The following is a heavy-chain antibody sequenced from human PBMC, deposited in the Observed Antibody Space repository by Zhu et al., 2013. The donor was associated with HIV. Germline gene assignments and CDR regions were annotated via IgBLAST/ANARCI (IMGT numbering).Heavy chain of an antibody. D-gene: IGHD2-2*01. CDR2: INHSGNT. J-gene: IGHJ4*02. Sequence: VQLQQWGAGLLKPSETLSLTCTVSGGSISSYYWSWIRQPPGKGLEWIGEINHSGNTNYNPSLKSRVTISVDTSKNQVSLKLTSVTAADTAVYYCAGPSSTSATHMFDYWGQGTLVTVSS. CDR3: AGPSSTSATHMFDY. V-gene: IGHV4-34*01. CDR1: GGSISSYY.